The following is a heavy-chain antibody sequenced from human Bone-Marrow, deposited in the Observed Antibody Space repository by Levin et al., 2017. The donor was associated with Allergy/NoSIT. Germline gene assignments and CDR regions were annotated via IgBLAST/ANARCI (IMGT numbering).Heavy chain of an antibody. CDR3: ATDRNINCGSAGCFDGAFDM. CDR1: GFTFRPAL. Sequence: GGSLRLSCAASGFTFRPALLNWVRQAPGKGLEWVGRVKSKFDGETTYYAASVKDRFPISRDDSTSTLYLQMDSLKAEDTAVYFCATDRNINCGSAGCFDGAFDMWGQGPGVTVSS. V-gene: IGHV3-15*01. J-gene: IGHJ3*02. D-gene: IGHD2-2*01. CDR2: VKSKFDGETT.